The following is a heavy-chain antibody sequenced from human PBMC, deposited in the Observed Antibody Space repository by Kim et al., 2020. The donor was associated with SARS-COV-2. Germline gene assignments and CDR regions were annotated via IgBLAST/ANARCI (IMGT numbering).Heavy chain of an antibody. J-gene: IGHJ6*02. D-gene: IGHD5-18*01. Sequence: ADSVKGRFTISRDNAKNSLYLQMNSLRAEDTALYYCAKGVDTAMGYGMDVWGQGTTVTVSS. V-gene: IGHV3-9*01. CDR3: AKGVDTAMGYGMDV.